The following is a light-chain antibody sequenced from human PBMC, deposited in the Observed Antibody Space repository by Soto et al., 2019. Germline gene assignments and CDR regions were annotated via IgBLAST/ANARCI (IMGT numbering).Light chain of an antibody. V-gene: IGKV2-28*01. CDR2: LGS. J-gene: IGKJ3*01. CDR3: MQALQTPST. Sequence: DIVMTQSPLSLPVTPGGPASISCRSSQSLLHSNGYNYLDWYLQKPGQSPQLLIYLGSNRASGVPDRFSGSGSGTDFTLKISRVEAEDVGVYYCMQALQTPSTFGPGTKVDIK. CDR1: QSLLHSNGYNY.